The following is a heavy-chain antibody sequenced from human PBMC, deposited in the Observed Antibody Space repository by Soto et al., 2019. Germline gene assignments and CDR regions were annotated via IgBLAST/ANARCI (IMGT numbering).Heavy chain of an antibody. J-gene: IGHJ6*02. Sequence: GGSLRLSCAASGFTFSSYAMHWVRQAPGKGLEYVSAISSNGGSTYYANSVKGRFTISRDNSKNTLYLQMGSLRAEDMAVYYCARVLPYYYGMDVWGQGTTVTVSS. CDR3: ARVLPYYYGMDV. CDR2: ISSNGGST. V-gene: IGHV3-64*01. CDR1: GFTFSSYA.